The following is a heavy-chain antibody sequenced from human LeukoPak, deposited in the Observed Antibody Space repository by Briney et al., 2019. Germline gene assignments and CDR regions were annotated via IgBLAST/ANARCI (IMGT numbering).Heavy chain of an antibody. V-gene: IGHV4-31*03. Sequence: SETLSLTCTVSGGSISSGGYYWSWIRQHPGKGLEWIGYIYYSGSTYYNPSLKSRVTISVDTSKNQFSLKLSSVTAADTAVYYCARLAVAEGWFDPWGQGTLVTVSS. J-gene: IGHJ5*02. CDR2: IYYSGST. CDR1: GGSISSGGYY. CDR3: ARLAVAEGWFDP. D-gene: IGHD6-19*01.